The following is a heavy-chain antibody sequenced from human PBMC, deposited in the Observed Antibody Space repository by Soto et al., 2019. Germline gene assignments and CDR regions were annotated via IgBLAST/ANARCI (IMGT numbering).Heavy chain of an antibody. V-gene: IGHV4-59*08. CDR1: GGSISSYY. D-gene: IGHD1-26*01. CDR3: ARRAATWPYYYYYGMDV. Sequence: PSETLSLTCTVSGGSISSYYWSWIRQPPGKGLEWIGYIYYSGSTNYNPSLKSRVTISVDTSKNQFSLKLSSVTAADTAVYYCARRAATWPYYYYYGMDVWGQGTTVTVSS. J-gene: IGHJ6*02. CDR2: IYYSGST.